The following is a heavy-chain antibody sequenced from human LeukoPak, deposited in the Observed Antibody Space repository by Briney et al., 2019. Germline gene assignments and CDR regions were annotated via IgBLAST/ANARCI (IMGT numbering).Heavy chain of an antibody. CDR3: AREYYASGDY. Sequence: GGSLRLSCAASGFTFSGYALTWVRQGPGKGLEWVSTIGSGGGTSYADSVRGRFTIFRDNAKNTLYLQINSLRAEDTAVYYCAREYYASGDYWGQGTLVTVSS. J-gene: IGHJ4*02. D-gene: IGHD3-10*01. CDR1: GFTFSGYA. CDR2: IGSGGGT. V-gene: IGHV3-23*01.